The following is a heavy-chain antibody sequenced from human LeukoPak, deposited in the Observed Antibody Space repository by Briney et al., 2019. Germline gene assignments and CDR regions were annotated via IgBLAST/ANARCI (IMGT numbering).Heavy chain of an antibody. J-gene: IGHJ6*03. CDR2: IRYDGTKT. CDR3: AKDGVILAPGESWYMDV. V-gene: IGHV3-30*02. D-gene: IGHD3-10*01. CDR1: KFRFSDYG. Sequence: GGSLRLSCSASKFRFSDYGMHWVRQAPGKGLEWVSFIRYDGTKTNYAESVRGRFTISRDNSKNTLYLQMNSLRADDTAVFYCAKDGVILAPGESWYMDVWGSGTPVTVSS.